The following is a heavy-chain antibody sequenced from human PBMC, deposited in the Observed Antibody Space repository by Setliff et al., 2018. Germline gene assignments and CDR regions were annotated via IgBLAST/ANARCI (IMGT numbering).Heavy chain of an antibody. Sequence: SETLSLTCAVYGGSFSGYYWNWIRQPPGKGLEWIGEIDHSGSTNYSPSLKSRVTISVDTSKDQFSLKLISMTAADTAVYYCARGRMPHYYMDVWGKGTTVTVSS. V-gene: IGHV4-34*01. J-gene: IGHJ6*03. CDR2: IDHSGST. CDR1: GGSFSGYY. CDR3: ARGRMPHYYMDV. D-gene: IGHD2-2*01.